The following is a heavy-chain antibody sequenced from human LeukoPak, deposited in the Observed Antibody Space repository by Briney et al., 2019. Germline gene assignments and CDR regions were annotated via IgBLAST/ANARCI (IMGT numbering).Heavy chain of an antibody. D-gene: IGHD3-16*01. V-gene: IGHV4-59*01. Sequence: SETLSLTCTVSVGSMTVYYWRWIRQPPGEGMEWIGYMYDSGRTSYNPSLKRRVTIPEAMSKKQFSLKLSSVKAGDQAMYYCARITMITFGGAYPGTFDIWGHGTMVTVSS. J-gene: IGHJ3*02. CDR3: ARITMITFGGAYPGTFDI. CDR1: VGSMTVYY. CDR2: MYDSGRT.